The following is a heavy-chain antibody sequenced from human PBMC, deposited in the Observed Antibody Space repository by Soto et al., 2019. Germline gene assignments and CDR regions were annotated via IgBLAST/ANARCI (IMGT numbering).Heavy chain of an antibody. J-gene: IGHJ4*02. CDR2: MNPNSGNT. CDR3: ARTLYGDKVDY. Sequence: QMQLVQSGAEVKKPGASGKVSCKTSGYPFTSNDINWVRQATGHGLEWMGWMNPNSGNTGYAQKFQGRVTMTRNTSIRTACRELSSLRSEDTAVYYCARTLYGDKVDYWGQGTLGTVSS. V-gene: IGHV1-8*01. CDR1: GYPFTSND. D-gene: IGHD4-17*01.